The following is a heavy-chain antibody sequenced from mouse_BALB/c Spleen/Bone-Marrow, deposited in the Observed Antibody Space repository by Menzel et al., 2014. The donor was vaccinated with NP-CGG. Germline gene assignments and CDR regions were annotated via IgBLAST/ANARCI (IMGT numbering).Heavy chain of an antibody. CDR3: AREDITTVVEMDY. V-gene: IGHV1S81*02. CDR1: GYTFTSYW. J-gene: IGHJ4*01. Sequence: QVQLQQSGAELVKPGASVKLSCKASGYTFTSYWMHWVKQRPGQGLEWIGEINPSNGRTNYNEKFKSKATLTVDKSSNTAYMQLSSLTSEDSAVYYCAREDITTVVEMDYWGQGTSVTVSS. CDR2: INPSNGRT. D-gene: IGHD1-1*01.